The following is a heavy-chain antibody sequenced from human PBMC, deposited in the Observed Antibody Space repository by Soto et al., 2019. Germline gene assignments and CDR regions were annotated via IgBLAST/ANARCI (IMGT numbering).Heavy chain of an antibody. V-gene: IGHV1-69*13. Sequence: ASVKVSCKASGGTFSSYAISWVRQAPGQGLEWMGGIIPIFGTANYAQKFQGRVTITADESTSTAYMELSSLRSEDTAVYYCAIAPYYDFWSGYAYWGQGTLVTVSS. CDR1: GGTFSSYA. D-gene: IGHD3-3*01. J-gene: IGHJ4*02. CDR3: AIAPYYDFWSGYAY. CDR2: IIPIFGTA.